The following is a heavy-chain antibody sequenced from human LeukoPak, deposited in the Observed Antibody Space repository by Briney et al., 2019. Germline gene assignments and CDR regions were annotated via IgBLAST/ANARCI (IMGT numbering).Heavy chain of an antibody. CDR1: GGSISSYY. D-gene: IGHD6-13*01. CDR2: IYYSGST. J-gene: IGHJ4*02. Sequence: SETMSLTCTVSGGSISSYYWSWIRQPPGKGLEWIGYIYYSGSTNYNPSLKSRVTISVDTSKNQFSLKLSSVTAADTAVYYCARTYSSSWPFDYWGQGTLVTVSS. CDR3: ARTYSSSWPFDY. V-gene: IGHV4-59*01.